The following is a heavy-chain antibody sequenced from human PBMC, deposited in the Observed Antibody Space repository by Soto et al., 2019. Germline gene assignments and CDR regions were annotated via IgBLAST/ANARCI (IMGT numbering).Heavy chain of an antibody. D-gene: IGHD5-12*01. V-gene: IGHV3-23*01. Sequence: GGSLRLSCAASGFTFSSYAMSWVRQAPGKGLEWVSAISGSGGSTYYADSVKGRFTISRDNSKNTLYLQMNSLRAEDTAVYYCAKDMEDSGYDSTPGYFDYWGQGTLVTVSS. CDR2: ISGSGGST. CDR3: AKDMEDSGYDSTPGYFDY. CDR1: GFTFSSYA. J-gene: IGHJ4*02.